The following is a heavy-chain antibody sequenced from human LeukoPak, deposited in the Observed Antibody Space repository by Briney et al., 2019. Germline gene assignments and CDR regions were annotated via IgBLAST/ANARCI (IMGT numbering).Heavy chain of an antibody. D-gene: IGHD6-13*01. CDR1: GFTFSTYW. V-gene: IGHV3-7*01. CDR3: ARDSAGNDY. Sequence: PGGSLRLSCAASGFTFSTYWMSWVRQAPGKGLERVANIKQDGSEKYYVDSVKGRFTISRDNAKNTLYLQMNSLRVEDTAMYYCARDSAGNDYWGQGTLVTVSS. CDR2: IKQDGSEK. J-gene: IGHJ4*02.